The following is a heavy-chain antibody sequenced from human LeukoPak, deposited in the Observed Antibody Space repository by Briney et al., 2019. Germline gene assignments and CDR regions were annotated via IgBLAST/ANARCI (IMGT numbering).Heavy chain of an antibody. CDR3: AKDPFQQWLEQDGMDV. CDR2: ISWNSGSI. J-gene: IGHJ6*02. V-gene: IGHV3-9*01. Sequence: GGSLRLSCAASGFTFDDYAMHWVRQAPGKGLEWVSGISWNSGSIGYADSVKGRFTISRDNAKNSLYLQMNSLRAEDTAVYYCAKDPFQQWLEQDGMDVWGQGTTVTVSS. CDR1: GFTFDDYA. D-gene: IGHD6-19*01.